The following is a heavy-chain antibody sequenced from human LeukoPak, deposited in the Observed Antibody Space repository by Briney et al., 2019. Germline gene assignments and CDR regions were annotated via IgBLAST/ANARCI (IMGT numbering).Heavy chain of an antibody. CDR1: GGSFSSYY. Sequence: SETLSLTCTVSGGSFSSYYWSWIRQPPGKGLEWIGYIYYSGSTNYNPSLKSRVTISVDTSTNQFSLKLSSVTAADTAVYYCARSRDYYDSSGYPLEVDYWGQGTLVTVSS. D-gene: IGHD3-22*01. V-gene: IGHV4-59*01. CDR2: IYYSGST. J-gene: IGHJ4*02. CDR3: ARSRDYYDSSGYPLEVDY.